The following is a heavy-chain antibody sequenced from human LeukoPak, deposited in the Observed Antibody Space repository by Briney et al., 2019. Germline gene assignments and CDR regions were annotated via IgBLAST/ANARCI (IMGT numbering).Heavy chain of an antibody. CDR2: IYYSGST. CDR3: ARSGIAAAATYYYYGMDV. CDR1: GGSISSYY. V-gene: IGHV4-59*01. J-gene: IGHJ6*04. D-gene: IGHD6-25*01. Sequence: SETLSLTCTVSGGSISSYYWSWIRQPPGKGLEWIGYIYYSGSTNYNPSLKSRVTISVDTSKNQFSLKLSSVTAADTAVYYRARSGIAAAATYYYYGMDVSGKGTTVTVSS.